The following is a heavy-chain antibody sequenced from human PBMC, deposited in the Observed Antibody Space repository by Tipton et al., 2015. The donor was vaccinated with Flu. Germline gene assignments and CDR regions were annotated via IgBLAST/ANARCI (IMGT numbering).Heavy chain of an antibody. J-gene: IGHJ6*02. Sequence: QVQLVQSGAEVKKPGASVKVSCKASGYTFTGYYMHWVRQAPGQGLEWMGWINPNSGGTNYAQKFQGRVTMTRDTSISTAYMELSRLRSDDTAVYYCARDKVGEQLRIYGMDVWGQGTTVTVSS. CDR1: GYTFTGYY. D-gene: IGHD3-10*01. V-gene: IGHV1-2*02. CDR3: ARDKVGEQLRIYGMDV. CDR2: INPNSGGT.